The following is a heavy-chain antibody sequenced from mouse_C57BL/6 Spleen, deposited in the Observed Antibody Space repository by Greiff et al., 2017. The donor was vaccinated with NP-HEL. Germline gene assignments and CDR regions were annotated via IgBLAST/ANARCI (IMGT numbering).Heavy chain of an antibody. V-gene: IGHV1-26*01. D-gene: IGHD1-1*01. J-gene: IGHJ2*01. CDR1: GYTFTDYY. Sequence: EVQLQQSGPELVKPGASVKISCKASGYTFTDYYMNWVKQSHGKSLEWIGDINPNNGGTSYNQKFKGKATLTVDKSSSTAYMELRSLTSEDSAVYYCARLGGSSLDYWGQGTTLTVSS. CDR3: ARLGGSSLDY. CDR2: INPNNGGT.